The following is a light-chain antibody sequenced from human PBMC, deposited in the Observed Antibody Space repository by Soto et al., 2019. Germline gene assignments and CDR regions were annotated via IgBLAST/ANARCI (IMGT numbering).Light chain of an antibody. J-gene: IGKJ5*01. Sequence: EIVLTQSPATLSLSTGESATLSCRASQSVSSYLAWYQQKPGQAPRLLIYDASNRATGIPARFSGSGSGTDFTLTINSLEPEDFAVYYCQQRSNWPSITFGQGTRLEIK. CDR3: QQRSNWPSIT. CDR1: QSVSSY. CDR2: DAS. V-gene: IGKV3-11*01.